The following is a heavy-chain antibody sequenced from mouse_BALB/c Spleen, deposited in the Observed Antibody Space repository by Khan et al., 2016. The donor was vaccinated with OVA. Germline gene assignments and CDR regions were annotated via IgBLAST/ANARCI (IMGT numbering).Heavy chain of an antibody. CDR1: GFSLTTYG. J-gene: IGHJ3*01. Sequence: QVQLKQSGPGLVQPSQSLSITCTVSGFSLTTYGVHWVRQSPGKGLEWLGFIWSGGNTDYNAAFISRLSITKDNSKSQVFFKMNSLQADDTAMYYCARNSYMYDFTYWGQGTLVTVSA. D-gene: IGHD2-14*01. CDR2: IWSGGNT. CDR3: ARNSYMYDFTY. V-gene: IGHV2-2*01.